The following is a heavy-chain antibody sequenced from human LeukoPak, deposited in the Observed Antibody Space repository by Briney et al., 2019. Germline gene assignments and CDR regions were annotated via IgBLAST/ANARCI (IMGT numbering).Heavy chain of an antibody. Sequence: GGSLRLSCAASGFTFTCCWMSWVRQTPGKGLEWVASIKQDGRKKFYADSVQGRFTISRDNAKNSLYLQVNSLRAEDTAVYYCGRVAGRTRHFYPWGQGILVTVSS. CDR3: GRVAGRTRHFYP. V-gene: IGHV3-7*01. CDR2: IKQDGRKK. D-gene: IGHD6-19*01. J-gene: IGHJ5*02. CDR1: GFTFTCCW.